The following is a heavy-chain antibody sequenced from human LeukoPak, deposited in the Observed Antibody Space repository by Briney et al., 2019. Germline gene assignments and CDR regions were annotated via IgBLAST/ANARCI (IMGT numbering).Heavy chain of an antibody. V-gene: IGHV4-59*01. CDR1: GGSISSYY. CDR3: ARAYYDFWSGCEYYFDY. Sequence: SETLSLTCTVSGGSISSYYWSWIRQPPGKGLEWIGYIYYSGSTNYNPSLKSRVTISVDTSKNQFSLKLSSVTAADTAVYYCARAYYDFWSGCEYYFDYWGQGTLVTVSS. J-gene: IGHJ4*02. D-gene: IGHD3-3*01. CDR2: IYYSGST.